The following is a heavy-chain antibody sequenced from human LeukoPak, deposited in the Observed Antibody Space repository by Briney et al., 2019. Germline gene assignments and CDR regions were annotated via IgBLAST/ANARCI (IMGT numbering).Heavy chain of an antibody. CDR1: GFTFSSYA. V-gene: IGHV3-23*01. D-gene: IGHD3-16*02. CDR2: INGSGGST. J-gene: IGHJ4*02. Sequence: GGSLRLSCAASGFTFSSYAMSWVRQAPGKGLEWVSAINGSGGSTYYADSVKGRFTISRDNSKNTLYLQMNSLRAEDTAVYYCAKEAYRYDYVWGSYRPIDYWGQGTLVTVSS. CDR3: AKEAYRYDYVWGSYRPIDY.